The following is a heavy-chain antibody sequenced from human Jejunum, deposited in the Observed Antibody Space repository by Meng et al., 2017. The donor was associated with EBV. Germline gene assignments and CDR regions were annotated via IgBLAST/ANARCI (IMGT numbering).Heavy chain of an antibody. CDR1: RFPFISYA. CDR2: INAGSGYT. CDR3: ARESGSELEQPNYNWFGP. J-gene: IGHJ5*02. Sequence: QVRVVPSGDEVKTPGAPFKVSCKVSRFPFISYAMQWVRQARGQRLEWMGWINAGSGYTRYSQKIQGRVTITRDTSAGIVYMELSSPRSEDTAVYFCARESGSELEQPNYNWFGPWGQGTLVTVSS. D-gene: IGHD1/OR15-1a*01. V-gene: IGHV1-3*01.